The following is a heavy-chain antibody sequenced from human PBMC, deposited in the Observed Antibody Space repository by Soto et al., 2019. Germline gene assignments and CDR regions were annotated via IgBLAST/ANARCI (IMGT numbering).Heavy chain of an antibody. CDR3: ARAVVVPAAILWFDP. CDR1: GYTFPSYD. CDR2: INAGNGNT. Sequence: TSVDVSCKESGYTFPSYDTCWVRQAPGQRLEWMVWINAGNGNTKYSQKFQGRVTITRDTSASTAYMELSSLRSEDTAVYYCARAVVVPAAILWFDPGGQGTLVTV. D-gene: IGHD2-2*01. V-gene: IGHV1-3*01. J-gene: IGHJ5*02.